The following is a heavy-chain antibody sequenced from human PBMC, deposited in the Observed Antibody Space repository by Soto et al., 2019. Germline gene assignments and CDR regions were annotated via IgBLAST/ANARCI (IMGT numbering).Heavy chain of an antibody. Sequence: ASVKVSCKASGGTFSSYAISWVRQAPGQGLEWMGGIIPIFGTANYAQKFQGRVTITADESTSTAYMELSSLRSEDTAVYYCARDREGGVLLWFGEPRYYYGMDVWGQGTTVTVSS. D-gene: IGHD3-10*01. J-gene: IGHJ6*02. CDR3: ARDREGGVLLWFGEPRYYYGMDV. V-gene: IGHV1-69*13. CDR1: GGTFSSYA. CDR2: IIPIFGTA.